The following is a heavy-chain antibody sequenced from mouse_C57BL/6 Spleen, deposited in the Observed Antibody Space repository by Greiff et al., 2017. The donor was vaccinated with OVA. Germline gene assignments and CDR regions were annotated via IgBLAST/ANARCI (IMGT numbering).Heavy chain of an antibody. CDR1: GYTFTDYN. Sequence: VQLQQSGPELVKPGASVKIPCKASGYTFTDYNMDWVKQSHGKSLEWIGDINPNNGGTIYNQKFKGKATLTVDKSSSTAYMELRSLTSEDTAVYYCARGEVCDGNYGTVSWFAYWGQGTLVTVSA. CDR2: INPNNGGT. D-gene: IGHD2-1*01. CDR3: ARGEVCDGNYGTVSWFAY. J-gene: IGHJ3*01. V-gene: IGHV1-18*01.